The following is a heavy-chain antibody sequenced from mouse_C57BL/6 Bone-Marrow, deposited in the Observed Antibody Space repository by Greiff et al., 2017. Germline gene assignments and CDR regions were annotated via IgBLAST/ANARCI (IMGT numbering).Heavy chain of an antibody. J-gene: IGHJ3*01. D-gene: IGHD1-1*01. Sequence: QVQLQQPGAELVMPGASVKLSCKASGYTFTSYWMHWVKQRPGQGLEWIGEIDPSDSYTNYNQKFKGKSTVTVDKSSSTAYMQLSSLTSEDSAVYYCARGYYGSSPWFAYWGQGTLVTVSA. V-gene: IGHV1-69*01. CDR3: ARGYYGSSPWFAY. CDR1: GYTFTSYW. CDR2: IDPSDSYT.